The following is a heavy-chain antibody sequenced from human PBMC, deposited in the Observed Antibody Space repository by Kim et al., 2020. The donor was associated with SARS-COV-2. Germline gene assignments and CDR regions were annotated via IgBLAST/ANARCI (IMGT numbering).Heavy chain of an antibody. Sequence: SETLSLTCTVSGGSISSSSYYWGWIRQPPGKGLEWIGSIYYSGSTHYNPSLKSRVTISVDTSKNQFSLKLSSVTAADTAVYYCARLGKGDTIFGVVVKRGYWGQGSLVTVSS. CDR1: GGSISSSSYY. CDR2: IYYSGST. CDR3: ARLGKGDTIFGVVVKRGY. J-gene: IGHJ4*02. V-gene: IGHV4-39*01. D-gene: IGHD3-3*01.